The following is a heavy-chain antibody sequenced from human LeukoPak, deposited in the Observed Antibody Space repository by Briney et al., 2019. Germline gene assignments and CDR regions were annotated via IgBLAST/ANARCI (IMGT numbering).Heavy chain of an antibody. V-gene: IGHV3-30-3*01. Sequence: PGGSLRLSCAASGFTFSSYAMHWVRQAPGKGLEWVAAISYDGSNKYYADSVKGRFTISRDNSKNTLYLQMNSLRAEDTAVYYCARDSDGYDSSGYYYDYWGQGTLVTVSS. CDR2: ISYDGSNK. CDR1: GFTFSSYA. CDR3: ARDSDGYDSSGYYYDY. D-gene: IGHD3-22*01. J-gene: IGHJ4*02.